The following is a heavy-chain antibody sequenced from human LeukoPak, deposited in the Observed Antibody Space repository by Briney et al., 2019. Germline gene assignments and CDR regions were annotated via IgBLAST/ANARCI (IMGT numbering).Heavy chain of an antibody. CDR1: GGSISSGDYY. CDR2: IYYSGST. V-gene: IGHV4-30-4*01. D-gene: IGHD3-10*01. Sequence: SQTLSLTCTVSGGSISSGDYYWSWIRQPPGKGLEWIGYIYYSGSTYYNPSLKSRVTISVDTSKNQVSLKLSSVTAADTAVYYCARDSRRSGSVADYWGQGTLVTVSS. CDR3: ARDSRRSGSVADY. J-gene: IGHJ4*02.